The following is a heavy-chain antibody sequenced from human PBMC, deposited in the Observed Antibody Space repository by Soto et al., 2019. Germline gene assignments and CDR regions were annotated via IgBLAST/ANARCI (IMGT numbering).Heavy chain of an antibody. Sequence: PGGSLRLSCAASGFAFSSYWMHWVRQAPGKGLVWVSRIDPYETGINYADSVKGRFTISRDNAKNTLYLQMNSPRAEDTAVYYCAKVVYERSVNDALDIWGQGTMVTVSS. CDR3: AKVVYERSVNDALDI. D-gene: IGHD3-22*01. V-gene: IGHV3-74*01. J-gene: IGHJ3*02. CDR1: GFAFSSYW. CDR2: IDPYETGI.